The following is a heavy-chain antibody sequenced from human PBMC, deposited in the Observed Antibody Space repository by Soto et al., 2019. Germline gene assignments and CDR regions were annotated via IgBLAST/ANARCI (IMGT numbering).Heavy chain of an antibody. CDR2: ISYDGSNK. CDR1: GFTFSSYG. D-gene: IGHD5-12*01. Sequence: GGSLRLSCAASGFTFSSYGMHWVRQAPGKGLEWVAVISYDGSNKYYADSVKGRFTISRDDSKNTLYLQMNSLRAEDTAVYYCAKVSEVNVDIVATILEDYYYGMDVWGQGTTVTVSS. V-gene: IGHV3-30*18. J-gene: IGHJ6*02. CDR3: AKVSEVNVDIVATILEDYYYGMDV.